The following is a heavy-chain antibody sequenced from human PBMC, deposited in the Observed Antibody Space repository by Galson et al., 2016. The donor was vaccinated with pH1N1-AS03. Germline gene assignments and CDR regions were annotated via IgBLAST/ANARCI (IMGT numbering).Heavy chain of an antibody. V-gene: IGHV3-73*01. CDR3: TRHPRRAAGGLGGFDP. D-gene: IGHD6-13*01. J-gene: IGHJ5*02. CDR2: IRAKAYSYAT. Sequence: SLRLSCAASGFNFSASAMHWVRQTSGKGLEWIGRIRAKAYSYATEYAAPVRGRFTISKDDSKNTAFLQMNSLKNEDTAVYYCTRHPRRAAGGLGGFDPWGQGTLVTVSS. CDR1: GFNFSASA.